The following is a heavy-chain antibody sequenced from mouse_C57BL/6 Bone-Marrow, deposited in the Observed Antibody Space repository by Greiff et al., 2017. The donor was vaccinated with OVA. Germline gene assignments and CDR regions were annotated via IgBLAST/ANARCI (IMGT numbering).Heavy chain of an antibody. CDR2: INPNYGTT. CDR1: GYSFTDYN. Sequence: VQLKQSGPELVKPGASVKISCKASGYSFTDYNMNWVKQSNGKSLEWIGVINPNYGTTSYNQKFRGKATLTVDKSSSTAYMQLNSLTSEDSAVYSCARAYDYDGGDYYYAMDYWGQGTSVTVSS. J-gene: IGHJ4*01. D-gene: IGHD2-4*01. V-gene: IGHV1-39*01. CDR3: ARAYDYDGGDYYYAMDY.